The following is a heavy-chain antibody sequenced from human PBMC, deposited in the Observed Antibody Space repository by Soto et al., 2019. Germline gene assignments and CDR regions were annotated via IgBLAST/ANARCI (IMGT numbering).Heavy chain of an antibody. J-gene: IGHJ4*02. CDR1: GDSISRSHW. Sequence: QVQLQESGPGLVRPSGALSVTCAVSGDSISRSHWWSWVRQSPGKGLEWIGEISHSGITNYNPSLKSRVTISGDKSKNQLSLKLTSVNAADSDVYYCARVRYDRSGVDHWGQGTLVSVSS. V-gene: IGHV4-4*02. CDR2: ISHSGIT. D-gene: IGHD3-22*01. CDR3: ARVRYDRSGVDH.